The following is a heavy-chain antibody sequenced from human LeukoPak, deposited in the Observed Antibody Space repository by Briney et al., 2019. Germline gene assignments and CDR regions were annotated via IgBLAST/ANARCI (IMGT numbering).Heavy chain of an antibody. V-gene: IGHV3-48*01. Sequence: GGSLRLSCAASGFTFSSYSMNWVRQAPGKGLEWVSYISSSSGTIYYADSVKGRFTISRDNANNSLYMQMKSVRAEDTAVYYCASVLRYFDWLSAPDYWGQGTLVTVSS. CDR3: ASVLRYFDWLSAPDY. CDR2: ISSSSGTI. CDR1: GFTFSSYS. J-gene: IGHJ4*02. D-gene: IGHD3-9*01.